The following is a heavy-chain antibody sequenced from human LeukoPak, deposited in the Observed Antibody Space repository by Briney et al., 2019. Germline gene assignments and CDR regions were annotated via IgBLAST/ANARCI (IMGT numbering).Heavy chain of an antibody. J-gene: IGHJ6*02. CDR3: ARDKFHGDYLSKYYYGMDV. CDR2: ISSSGSTI. D-gene: IGHD4-17*01. V-gene: IGHV3-11*01. Sequence: GGSLRLSCAASGFTFSDYYMSWIRQAPGKGLGWVSYISSSGSTIYYADSVKGRFTISRDNAKNSLYLQMNSLRAEDTAVYYCARDKFHGDYLSKYYYGMDVWGQGTTVTVSS. CDR1: GFTFSDYY.